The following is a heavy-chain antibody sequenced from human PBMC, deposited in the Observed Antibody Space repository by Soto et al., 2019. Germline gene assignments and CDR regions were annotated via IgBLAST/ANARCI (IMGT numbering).Heavy chain of an antibody. CDR1: GFTFSSYG. J-gene: IGHJ4*02. D-gene: IGHD1-26*01. CDR3: ATDLSGRYYFDY. CDR2: ISYDGSDK. V-gene: IGHV3-30*03. Sequence: GGSLRLSCAASGFTFSSYGMHWVRQAPGKGLEWVAVISYDGSDKYYADSVKGRFTISRDNSKNTLYLQMNSLRAEDTAVYYCATDLSGRYYFDYWGQGTLVTVSS.